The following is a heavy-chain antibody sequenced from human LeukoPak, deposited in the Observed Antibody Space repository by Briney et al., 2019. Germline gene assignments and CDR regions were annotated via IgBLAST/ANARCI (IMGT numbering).Heavy chain of an antibody. V-gene: IGHV4-4*09. J-gene: IGHJ6*03. Sequence: SETPSLTCTVSGGPISSYYWIWFRQPPGKGLEWIGYIYPSGSTNYNPSLKSRVTISVDTSKNQFSLKLSSVTAADTAVYYCARLHHYYYYMDVWGKGTTVTVSS. CDR2: IYPSGST. CDR3: ARLHHYYYYMDV. CDR1: GGPISSYY. D-gene: IGHD4-11*01.